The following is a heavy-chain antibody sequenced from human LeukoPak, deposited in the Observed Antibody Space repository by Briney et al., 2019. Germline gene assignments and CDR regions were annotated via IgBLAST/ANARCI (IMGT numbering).Heavy chain of an antibody. J-gene: IGHJ4*02. Sequence: ASVKVSCKASGYTFTSYGISWVRQAPGQGLEWMGWINPNSGGTNYAQKFQGRVTMTEDTSTDTAYMELSSLRSEDTAVYYCATFLPRQWGGRRDGLNYWGQGTLVTVSS. CDR2: INPNSGGT. CDR3: ATFLPRQWGGRRDGLNY. V-gene: IGHV1-18*01. D-gene: IGHD3-16*01. CDR1: GYTFTSYG.